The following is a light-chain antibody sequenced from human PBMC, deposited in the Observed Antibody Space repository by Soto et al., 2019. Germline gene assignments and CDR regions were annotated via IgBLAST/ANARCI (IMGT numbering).Light chain of an antibody. CDR2: EAS. J-gene: IGKJ1*01. CDR1: QTSATY. Sequence: DIQMTQSPSSLSASVGDRVTITCRASQTSATYINWYQQKSGSAPRLLIYEASGLQSGVPSRFSGTRSGTDLTITISSLQPEDCETYYGQQANSYPWTFGQGTKVDIK. V-gene: IGKV1-39*01. CDR3: QQANSYPWT.